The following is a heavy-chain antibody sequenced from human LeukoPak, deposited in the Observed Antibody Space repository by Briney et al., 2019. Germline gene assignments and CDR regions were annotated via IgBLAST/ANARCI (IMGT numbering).Heavy chain of an antibody. CDR2: ISYDGSNK. V-gene: IGHV3-30*04. J-gene: IGHJ4*02. D-gene: IGHD3-22*01. CDR1: GFTFSSYA. CDR3: AKWGGYYDSSGDNDFDY. Sequence: PGGSLRLSCAASGFTFSSYAMHWVRQAPGKGLEGVAVISYDGSNKYYADSVKGRFTISRDNSKNTLYLQMNSLRAEDTAVYYCAKWGGYYDSSGDNDFDYWGQGTLVTVSS.